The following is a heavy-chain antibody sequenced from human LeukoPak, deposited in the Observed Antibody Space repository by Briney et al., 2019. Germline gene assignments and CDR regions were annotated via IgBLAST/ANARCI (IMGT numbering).Heavy chain of an antibody. CDR1: GFTFHQYA. D-gene: IGHD3-9*01. CDR3: AKDRGDVDYDILTGYYLGYYFDY. Sequence: GGSLRLSCAASGFTFHQYAIHWVRQVPGKGLEWVSGISWNSASIGYADSVKGRFTISRDNSKNTLYLQMNSLRAEDTAVYYCAKDRGDVDYDILTGYYLGYYFDYWGQGTLVTVSS. V-gene: IGHV3-9*01. CDR2: ISWNSASI. J-gene: IGHJ4*02.